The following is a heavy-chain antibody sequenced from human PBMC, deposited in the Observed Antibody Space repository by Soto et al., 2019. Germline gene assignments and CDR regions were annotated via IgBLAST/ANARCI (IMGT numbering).Heavy chain of an antibody. D-gene: IGHD2-2*01. V-gene: IGHV1-2*04. CDR1: GYSFTGSE. CDR2: INPNSGGT. Sequence: ASVKVCCEASGYSFTGSEMHWVRQAPGQGLEWMGWINPNSGGTNYAQKFQGWVTMTRDTSISTAYMELSRLRSDDTAVYYCASDLVGFSSETNWLDARGQGTFVTVSS. J-gene: IGHJ5*01. CDR3: ASDLVGFSSETNWLDA.